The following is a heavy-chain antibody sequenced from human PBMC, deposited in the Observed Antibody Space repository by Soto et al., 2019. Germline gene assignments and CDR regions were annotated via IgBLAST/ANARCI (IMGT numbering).Heavy chain of an antibody. CDR1: GGSFSGYY. CDR3: ARGGRLFSSRSQGWFDP. Sequence: TSETLSLTCAVYGGSFSGYYWSWIRQPPGKGLEWIGEINHSGSTNYNPSLKSRVTISVDTSKNQFSLKLSSVTAADTAVYYCARGGRLFSSRSQGWFDPWGQGTLVTVSS. CDR2: INHSGST. D-gene: IGHD2-2*01. J-gene: IGHJ5*02. V-gene: IGHV4-34*01.